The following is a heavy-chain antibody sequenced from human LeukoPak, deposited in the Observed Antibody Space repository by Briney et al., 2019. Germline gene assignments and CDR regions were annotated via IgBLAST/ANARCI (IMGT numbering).Heavy chain of an antibody. CDR2: INHSGST. CDR3: ERRRACSSTSCYRTYNWFDP. D-gene: IGHD2-2*02. V-gene: IGHV4-34*01. CDR1: GGSFSGYY. Sequence: PSETLSLTCAVYGGSFSGYYWSWIRQPPGKGLEWIGEINHSGSTNYNPSLKSRVTLSVDTSKNQFSLKLSSVAAADTAVYYCERRRACSSTSCYRTYNWFDPWGQGTLVTVSS. J-gene: IGHJ5*02.